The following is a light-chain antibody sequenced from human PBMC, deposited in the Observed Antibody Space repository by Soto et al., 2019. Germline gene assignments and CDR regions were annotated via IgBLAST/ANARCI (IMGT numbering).Light chain of an antibody. J-gene: IGKJ2*01. CDR2: DVS. V-gene: IGKV3-11*01. CDR3: QQLTDWPPVYT. CDR1: QSVSSF. Sequence: EIVLTQSPVTLSLSPGDRATLSCRPSQSVSSFLAWYQQKPGQPPRLLIYDVSNRAAGIPARFSGRGSGTDVTLTISSLEPEDFAVYYCQQLTDWPPVYTFGQGTKLEIK.